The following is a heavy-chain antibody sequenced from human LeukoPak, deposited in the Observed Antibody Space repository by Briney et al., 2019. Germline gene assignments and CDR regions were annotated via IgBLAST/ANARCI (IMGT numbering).Heavy chain of an antibody. CDR3: AKTPGYYCGSGSYNY. Sequence: PGGSLRLSCAASGFTFSSYAMSWVRQAPGKGLEWVSTISESGANTHYADSVKGRFTISRDNSKNTLYLQMNSLRAEDTAVYYCAKTPGYYCGSGSYNYWGQGTLVTVSS. CDR1: GFTFSSYA. V-gene: IGHV3-23*01. J-gene: IGHJ4*02. CDR2: ISESGANT. D-gene: IGHD3-10*01.